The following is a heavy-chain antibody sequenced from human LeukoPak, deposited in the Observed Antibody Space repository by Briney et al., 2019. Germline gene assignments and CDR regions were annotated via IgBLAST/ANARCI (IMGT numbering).Heavy chain of an antibody. CDR1: GFTFSSYG. Sequence: GRSLRLSCAASGFTFSSYGMHWVRQAPGKGLEWVAVIWYDGSNKYYADSVKGRFTISRDNSKNTLYPQMNSLRAEDTAVYYWARGHSGSWNEYYYYYGMDVWGQGTTVTVSS. V-gene: IGHV3-33*08. J-gene: IGHJ6*02. CDR3: ARGHSGSWNEYYYYYGMDV. D-gene: IGHD6-13*01. CDR2: IWYDGSNK.